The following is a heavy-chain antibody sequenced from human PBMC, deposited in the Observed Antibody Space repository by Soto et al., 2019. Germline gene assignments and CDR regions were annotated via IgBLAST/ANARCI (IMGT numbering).Heavy chain of an antibody. D-gene: IGHD6-19*01. J-gene: IGHJ3*02. CDR2: ISGSGGST. Sequence: EVQLLESGGGLVQPGGSLRLSCAASGFTFSSYAMSWVRQAPGKGLEWVSAISGSGGSTYYADSVKGRFTISRDNSKNTVYLQLNSLRAEDTAVYYCAKDQRQWLANDAFDIWGHGTMVTVSS. V-gene: IGHV3-23*01. CDR3: AKDQRQWLANDAFDI. CDR1: GFTFSSYA.